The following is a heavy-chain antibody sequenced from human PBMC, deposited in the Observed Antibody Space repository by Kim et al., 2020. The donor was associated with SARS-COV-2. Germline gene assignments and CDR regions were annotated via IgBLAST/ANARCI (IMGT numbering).Heavy chain of an antibody. CDR3: ARELYSSGWENC. D-gene: IGHD6-19*01. V-gene: IGHV1-69*13. CDR2: IIPIFGTA. Sequence: SVKVSCKASGGTFSSYAISWVRQAPGQGLEWMGGIIPIFGTANYAQKFQGRVTITADESTSTAYMELSSLRSEDTAVYYCARELYSSGWENCWGQGTLVTVSS. CDR1: GGTFSSYA. J-gene: IGHJ4*02.